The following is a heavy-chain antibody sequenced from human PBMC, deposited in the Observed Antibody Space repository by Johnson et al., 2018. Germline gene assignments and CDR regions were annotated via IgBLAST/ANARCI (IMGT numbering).Heavy chain of an antibody. CDR3: ARVLRTDSDFWSGYSGRQEAFDI. D-gene: IGHD3-3*01. J-gene: IGHJ3*02. V-gene: IGHV4-39*07. Sequence: QVQLQESGPGLVKPSETLSLTCSVSGGSISSSSYYWGWIRQPPGKGLEWIGTIYYSGSTYYNQSLKSRVTISVDTSKNQFSLRLSSVTAADTAGFYWARVLRTDSDFWSGYSGRQEAFDIWGQGTMVTVSS. CDR2: IYYSGST. CDR1: GGSISSSSYY.